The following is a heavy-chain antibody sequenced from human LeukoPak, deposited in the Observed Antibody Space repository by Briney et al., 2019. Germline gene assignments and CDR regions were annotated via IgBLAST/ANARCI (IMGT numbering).Heavy chain of an antibody. Sequence: ASVKVSCKASGYTFTSYGISWVRQAPGLGLEWMGWINTNTGNPTYAQGFTGRFVFSLDTSVSTAYLQISSLKAEDTAVYYCARVNSGYDSYYMDVWGKGTTVTVSS. D-gene: IGHD5-12*01. CDR3: ARVNSGYDSYYMDV. V-gene: IGHV7-4-1*02. CDR1: GYTFTSYG. CDR2: INTNTGNP. J-gene: IGHJ6*03.